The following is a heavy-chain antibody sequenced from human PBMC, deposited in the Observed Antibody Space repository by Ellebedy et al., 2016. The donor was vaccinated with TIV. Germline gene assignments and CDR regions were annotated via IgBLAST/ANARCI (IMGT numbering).Heavy chain of an antibody. J-gene: IGHJ4*02. CDR2: ISLDSGGT. CDR3: ARVRGVIVFDY. CDR1: GYTFTGYY. V-gene: IGHV1-2*02. Sequence: ASVKVSCKASGYTFTGYYLHWVRQAPGQGLEWMGWISLDSGGTNYAQKFQGRVTMTRATSISTAYMELSRLRSDDTAVYYCARVRGVIVFDYWGQGTVVTVSS. D-gene: IGHD3-10*01.